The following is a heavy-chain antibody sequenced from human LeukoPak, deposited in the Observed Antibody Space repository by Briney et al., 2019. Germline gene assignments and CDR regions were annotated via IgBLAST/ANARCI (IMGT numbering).Heavy chain of an antibody. CDR1: GFSFSNAW. D-gene: IGHD6-13*01. CDR2: IRSKDRGGTS. J-gene: IGHJ4*02. CDR3: ARAIAAAD. V-gene: IGHV3-15*01. Sequence: PGGSLRLSCAAAGFSFSNAWMTWVRQAPGKGLEWVGRIRSKDRGGTSDYAAPVKGRFTFSRDDSKNTLYLQMSSLKSEDTGVYYCARAIAAADWGQGTLVTVSS.